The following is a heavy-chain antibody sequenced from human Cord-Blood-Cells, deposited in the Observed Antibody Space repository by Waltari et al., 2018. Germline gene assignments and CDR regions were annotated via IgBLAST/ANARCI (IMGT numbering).Heavy chain of an antibody. Sequence: QVQLVQSGAEVKKPGASVKVSCKASGYTFTSYGISWVRQAPGHGLEWMGWISAYNGNTNYAQKLQGRVTMTTDTSTSTAYMELRSLRSDDTAVYYCARVGAGWQQLVTTSANWYFDLWGRGTLVTVSS. CDR3: ARVGAGWQQLVTTSANWYFDL. V-gene: IGHV1-18*01. D-gene: IGHD6-13*01. CDR1: GYTFTSYG. CDR2: ISAYNGNT. J-gene: IGHJ2*01.